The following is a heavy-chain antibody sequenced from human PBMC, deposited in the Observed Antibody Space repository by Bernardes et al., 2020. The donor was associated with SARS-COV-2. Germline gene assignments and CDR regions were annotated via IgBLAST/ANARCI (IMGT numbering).Heavy chain of an antibody. CDR3: ARIPLAAAGTHYYYGMDV. CDR1: GFSLSTSGMC. J-gene: IGHJ6*02. Sequence: SGPTLVKPTQTLTLTCTFSGFSLSTSGMCVSWIRQPPGKALEWLARIDWDDDKYYSTSLKTRLTISKDTSKNQVVLTMTNMDPVDTATYYCARIPLAAAGTHYYYGMDVWGQGTTVTVSS. D-gene: IGHD6-13*01. CDR2: IDWDDDK. V-gene: IGHV2-70*11.